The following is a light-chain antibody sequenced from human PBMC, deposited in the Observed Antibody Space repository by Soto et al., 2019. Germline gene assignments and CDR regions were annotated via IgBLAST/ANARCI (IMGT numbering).Light chain of an antibody. V-gene: IGLV4-69*01. CDR3: QTWGTGIVV. CDR2: LNSDGSH. Sequence: QLVLTQSPSASASLGASVKLTCTLSSGHSNYAIAWHQQQPEKGPRYFMRLNSDGSHNKGDGIPDRFSGSSSGAERYLIISSLQSEDEADYYCQTWGTGIVVFGGGTKLTVL. J-gene: IGLJ3*02. CDR1: SGHSNYA.